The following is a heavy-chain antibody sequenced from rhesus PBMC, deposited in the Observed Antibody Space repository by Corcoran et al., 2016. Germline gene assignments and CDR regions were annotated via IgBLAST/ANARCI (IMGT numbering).Heavy chain of an antibody. CDR1: GYSISSGYY. CDR2: ICGGVWSS. V-gene: IGHV4S14*01. CDR3: ARAGSTVGTVTSGYYCDY. Sequence: QVQLQESGPGLVKPSETLSLTCAVSGYSISSGYYWGWIRQPQGKGREGMGSICGGVWSSILTPSLKGRVTLARDTSKTRFALKLGSVAVADTAVDYCARAGSTVGTVTSGYYCDYWGQGVLVTVSS. D-gene: IGHD5-24*01. J-gene: IGHJ4*01.